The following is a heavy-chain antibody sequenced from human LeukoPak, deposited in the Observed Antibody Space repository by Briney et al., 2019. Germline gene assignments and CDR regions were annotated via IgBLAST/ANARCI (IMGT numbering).Heavy chain of an antibody. J-gene: IGHJ3*02. D-gene: IGHD3-22*01. CDR1: GGSISGSAYY. CDR2: IYYNGRT. CDR3: ARDRRLTMIAILITDAFDI. Sequence: SETLSLTCTVSGGSISGSAYYWAWIRQPPGTGLEWIGSIYYNGRTLYNPSLKSRVIMSVDTSKNQFSLRLTSVTAADTAVYYCARDRRLTMIAILITDAFDIWGQGTMFTVSS. V-gene: IGHV4-39*07.